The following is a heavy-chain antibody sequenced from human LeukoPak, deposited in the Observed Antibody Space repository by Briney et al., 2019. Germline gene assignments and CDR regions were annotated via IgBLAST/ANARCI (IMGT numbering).Heavy chain of an antibody. Sequence: PLASVKVSCKASGGTFSSYAISWVRQAPGQGLEWMGGIIPIFGTANYAQKFQGRVTITTDESTSTAYMELSSLRSEDTAVYYCARGPRYYYDSSGYYYEYFDYWGQGTLVTVSS. D-gene: IGHD3-22*01. J-gene: IGHJ4*02. CDR1: GGTFSSYA. CDR2: IIPIFGTA. V-gene: IGHV1-69*05. CDR3: ARGPRYYYDSSGYYYEYFDY.